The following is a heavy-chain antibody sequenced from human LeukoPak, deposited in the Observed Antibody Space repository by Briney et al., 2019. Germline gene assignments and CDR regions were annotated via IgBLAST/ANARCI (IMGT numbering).Heavy chain of an antibody. CDR2: IKQDGSEK. V-gene: IGHV3-7*01. D-gene: IGHD3-10*01. CDR3: ARYGSYYTFDY. Sequence: PGGSLRLSCAASGFTVSAYAMAWVRQAPGKGLEWVANIKQDGSEKYYVDSVKGRFTISRDNAKNSLYLQMNSLRAEDTAVYYCARYGSYYTFDYWGQGTLVTVSS. J-gene: IGHJ4*02. CDR1: GFTVSAYA.